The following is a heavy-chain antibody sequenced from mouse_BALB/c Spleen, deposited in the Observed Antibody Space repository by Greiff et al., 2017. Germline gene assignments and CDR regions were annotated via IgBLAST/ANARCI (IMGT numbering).Heavy chain of an antibody. CDR1: GFTFTDYY. V-gene: IGHV7-3*02. CDR3: ARDYYGSSSLFGY. J-gene: IGHJ2*01. CDR2: IRNKANGYTT. Sequence: DVMLVESGGGLVQPGGSLRLSCATSGFTFTDYYMSWVRQPPGKALEWLGFIRNKANGYTTEYSASVKGRFTISRDNSQSILYLQMNTLRAEDSATYYCARDYYGSSSLFGYWGQGTTLTVSS. D-gene: IGHD1-1*01.